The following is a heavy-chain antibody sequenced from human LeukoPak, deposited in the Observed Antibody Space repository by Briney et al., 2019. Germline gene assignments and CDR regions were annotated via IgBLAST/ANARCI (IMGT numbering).Heavy chain of an antibody. CDR3: ARGGDYGDYYFDY. CDR1: GDSVSSDSAA. CDR2: TYYRSKWSN. D-gene: IGHD4-17*01. V-gene: IGHV6-1*01. J-gene: IGHJ4*02. Sequence: SQTLSLTCAISGDSVSSDSAAWNWIRQSPSRGLEWPGRTYYRSKWSNNYAVSVKSRITINPDTSKNQFSLQLNSVTPEDTAVYYCARGGDYGDYYFDYWGQGTLVTVSS.